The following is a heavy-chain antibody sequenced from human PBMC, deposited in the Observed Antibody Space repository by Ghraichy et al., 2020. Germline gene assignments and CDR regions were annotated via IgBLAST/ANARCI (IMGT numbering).Heavy chain of an antibody. J-gene: IGHJ3*01. Sequence: GESLNISCAVSEFTFDGYPMTWARQAPGKGLEWVSTLGADGRSTFYADSVKGRFTISRDKSKRTMYLQMNSLRADDTAVYYCAKEGGRLGEGAFDVWGQGIMVTVPS. D-gene: IGHD3-10*01. V-gene: IGHV3-23*01. CDR1: EFTFDGYP. CDR3: AKEGGRLGEGAFDV. CDR2: LGADGRST.